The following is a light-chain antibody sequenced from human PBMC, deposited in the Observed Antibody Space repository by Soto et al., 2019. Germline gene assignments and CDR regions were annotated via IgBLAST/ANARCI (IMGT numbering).Light chain of an antibody. CDR1: QSVSSSY. J-gene: IGKJ2*01. CDR2: GAS. CDR3: QQSGSAVMYA. V-gene: IGKV3-20*01. Sequence: EMVLTQSPGTLSLSPGERATLSCRASQSVSSSYLAWYQQKPGQAPRLLIYGASSRATGIPDRFSGSGSGPEFTIPISRPEPEYFAVYYYQQSGSAVMYAFGQGNKMEIK.